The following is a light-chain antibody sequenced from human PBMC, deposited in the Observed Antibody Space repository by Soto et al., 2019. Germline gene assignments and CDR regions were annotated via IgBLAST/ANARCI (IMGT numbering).Light chain of an antibody. CDR1: QSVSSY. V-gene: IGKV3-11*01. Sequence: EIVLTQSPATLSLSAGDRATLSCRASQSVSSYLAWYQQKPAQDPRLLIYDASNTATGIPARFSGSGSGTDFTLTISSLEPEDFAVYYCQQRSNWPPITFGQGTRLEIK. CDR2: DAS. CDR3: QQRSNWPPIT. J-gene: IGKJ5*01.